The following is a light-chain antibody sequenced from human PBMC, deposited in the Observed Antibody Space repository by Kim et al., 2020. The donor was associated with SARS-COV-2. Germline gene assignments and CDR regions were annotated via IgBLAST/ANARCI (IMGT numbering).Light chain of an antibody. J-gene: IGLJ3*02. CDR3: AVWDDSLKQGV. CDR2: SNN. Sequence: ELTQPPSASGTPGQRVTISCSGSSSNIGSNNVVWYQQLPGAAPNLLIYSNNQRPAGIPDRFSGSRSGTSASLAISGLQSGDEADYYCAVWDDSLKQGVFGGGTQLTVL. CDR1: SSNIGSNN. V-gene: IGLV1-44*01.